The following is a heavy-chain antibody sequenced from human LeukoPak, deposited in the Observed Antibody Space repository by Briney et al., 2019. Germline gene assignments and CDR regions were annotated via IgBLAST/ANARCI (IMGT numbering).Heavy chain of an antibody. CDR1: GGSISSYY. J-gene: IGHJ4*02. CDR2: IYYSGST. V-gene: IGHV4-59*08. CDR3: ARLDDILTGYFDY. Sequence: PSETLSLTCTVSGGSISSYYWSWIRQPPGKGLEWIGYIYYSGSTNYNPSLKSRVTISVDTSKNQFSLKLSSATAADTAVYYCARLDDILTGYFDYWGQGTLVTVSS. D-gene: IGHD3-9*01.